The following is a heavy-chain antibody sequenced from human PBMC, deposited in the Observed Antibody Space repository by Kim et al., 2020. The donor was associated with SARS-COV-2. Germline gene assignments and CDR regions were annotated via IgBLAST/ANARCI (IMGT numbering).Heavy chain of an antibody. CDR3: ARITGGYDYVWGSYRLNWFDP. D-gene: IGHD3-16*02. J-gene: IGHJ5*02. Sequence: LVKVSCKASGGTFSSYAISWVRQAPGQGLEWMGGIIPIFGTANYAQKFQGRVTITADESTSTAYMELSSLRSEDTAVYYCARITGGYDYVWGSYRLNWFDPWGQGTLVTVSS. CDR2: IIPIFGTA. CDR1: GGTFSSYA. V-gene: IGHV1-69*13.